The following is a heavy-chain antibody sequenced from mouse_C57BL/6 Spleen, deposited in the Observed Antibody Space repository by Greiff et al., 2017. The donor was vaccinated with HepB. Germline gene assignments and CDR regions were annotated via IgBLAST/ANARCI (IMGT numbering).Heavy chain of an antibody. J-gene: IGHJ1*03. Sequence: EVQLQQSGPELVKPGASVKISCKASGYTFTDYYMNWVKQSHGKSLEWIGDINPNNGGTSYNQKFKGKATLTVDKSSSTAYMELRSLTSEDSAVYYCARGGYYGPHWYFDVWGTGTTVTVSS. CDR3: ARGGYYGPHWYFDV. V-gene: IGHV1-26*01. CDR1: GYTFTDYY. CDR2: INPNNGGT. D-gene: IGHD1-1*01.